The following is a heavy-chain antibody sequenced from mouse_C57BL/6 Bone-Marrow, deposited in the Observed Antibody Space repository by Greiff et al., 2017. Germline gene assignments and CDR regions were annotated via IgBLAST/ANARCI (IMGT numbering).Heavy chain of an antibody. CDR1: GFTFSSYG. CDR3: ARHPHYYYAPYFDY. V-gene: IGHV5-6*01. CDR2: ISSGGSYT. J-gene: IGHJ2*01. D-gene: IGHD1-1*01. Sequence: EVMLVESGGDLVKPGGSLKLSCAASGFTFSSYGMSWVRQTPDKRLEWVATISSGGSYTYYPDSVKGRFTISRDNAKNTLYLQMSSLKSEDTAMYYCARHPHYYYAPYFDYWGQGTTLTVSS.